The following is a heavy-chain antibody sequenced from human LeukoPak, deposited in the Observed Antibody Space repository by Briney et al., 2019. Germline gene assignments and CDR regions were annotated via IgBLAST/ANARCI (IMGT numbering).Heavy chain of an antibody. V-gene: IGHV3-33*01. CDR1: GFTFSSYG. Sequence: PGGSLRLSCAASGFTFSSYGMHWVRQAPGKGLEWVAVIWYDGSNEYYADSVKGQFTISRDNSKNTLYLQMNSLRAEDTAVYYCARAAAGIHYYYMDVWGKGTTVTVSS. J-gene: IGHJ6*03. CDR2: IWYDGSNE. D-gene: IGHD6-13*01. CDR3: ARAAAGIHYYYMDV.